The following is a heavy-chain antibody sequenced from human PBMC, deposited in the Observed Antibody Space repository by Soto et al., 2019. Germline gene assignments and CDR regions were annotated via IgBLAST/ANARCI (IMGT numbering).Heavy chain of an antibody. CDR1: GYTFTSYG. Sequence: GASVKVSCKASGYTFTSYGISWVRQAPGQGLEWMGWISAYNGNTNYAQKLQGRVTMTTDTSTSTAYMELRSLRSDDTAVYYCARQGRDGYNWSGFYYYYGMDVWGQGTTVTVSS. V-gene: IGHV1-18*01. D-gene: IGHD5-12*01. CDR2: ISAYNGNT. CDR3: ARQGRDGYNWSGFYYYYGMDV. J-gene: IGHJ6*02.